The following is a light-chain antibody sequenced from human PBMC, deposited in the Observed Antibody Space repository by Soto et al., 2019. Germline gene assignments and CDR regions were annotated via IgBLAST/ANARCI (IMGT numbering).Light chain of an antibody. CDR3: QQYGSSRA. Sequence: EIVLTQSPGTLSLSPGERATLSCRASQSVTSSYLAWYQQKTGQAPRLLIYGASNRATGIPDRFSGSGSGTDFTLTISRLEPEDFAMYYCQQYGSSRAFGLGTKVDIK. CDR1: QSVTSSY. J-gene: IGKJ1*01. V-gene: IGKV3-20*01. CDR2: GAS.